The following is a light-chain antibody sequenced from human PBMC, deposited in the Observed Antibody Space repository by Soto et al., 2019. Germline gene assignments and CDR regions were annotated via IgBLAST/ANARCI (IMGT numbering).Light chain of an antibody. J-gene: IGKJ1*01. V-gene: IGKV3-20*01. CDR3: QQYDYSPRT. Sequence: ELVLTQSPGTLSLSPGDRATLSCRASLSLPSRSLAWYQQRPGQAPRVLISAASTRAADIPDRFSGSGSVTDFTLTINRLEPEDFAVYYCQQYDYSPRTFGQGTKVEVK. CDR2: AAS. CDR1: LSLPSRS.